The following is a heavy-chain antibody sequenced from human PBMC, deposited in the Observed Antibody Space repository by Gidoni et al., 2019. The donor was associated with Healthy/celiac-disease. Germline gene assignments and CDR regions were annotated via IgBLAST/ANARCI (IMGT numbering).Heavy chain of an antibody. CDR1: GVTFSNFW. D-gene: IGHD3-22*01. V-gene: IGHV3-7*03. CDR3: ARRVYSSSCNDY. Sequence: EVQLVDSGGGLVQPGGALRLSCAAAGVTFSNFWMTWVRQSPGKGLEGVSNIKYDGSVQYYVDSVKGRFTISRDNARNSLYLQMNSLLAEDTAIYYCARRVYSSSCNDYWGQGTLVTVSS. J-gene: IGHJ4*02. CDR2: IKYDGSVQ.